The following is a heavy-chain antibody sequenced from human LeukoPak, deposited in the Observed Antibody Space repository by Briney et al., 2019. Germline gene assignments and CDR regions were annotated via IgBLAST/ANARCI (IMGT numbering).Heavy chain of an antibody. CDR3: ARPDYDILTGYYRNWYFDL. CDR2: IYYSGST. J-gene: IGHJ2*01. CDR1: GGSISSSSYY. Sequence: SETLSLTCTVSGGSISSSSYYWGWIRQPPGKGLEWIGSIYYSGSTYYNPSLKSRVTISVDTSKNQFSLKLSSVTAADTAVYYCARPDYDILTGYYRNWYFDLWGRGTLVTVSS. V-gene: IGHV4-39*01. D-gene: IGHD3-9*01.